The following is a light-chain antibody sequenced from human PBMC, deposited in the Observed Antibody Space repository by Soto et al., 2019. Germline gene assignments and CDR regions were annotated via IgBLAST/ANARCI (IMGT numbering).Light chain of an antibody. V-gene: IGKV3-20*01. Sequence: ESVLTQSPGTLSLSPGERATLSCRASQSVSSSYLAWYQQKPGQAPRLLIYGASSRATGIPDRFSGSGSGTDFTLTISRLEPEDVEVYYCQQYGSSPPRYTFGQGTKLEIK. CDR1: QSVSSSY. CDR3: QQYGSSPPRYT. J-gene: IGKJ2*01. CDR2: GAS.